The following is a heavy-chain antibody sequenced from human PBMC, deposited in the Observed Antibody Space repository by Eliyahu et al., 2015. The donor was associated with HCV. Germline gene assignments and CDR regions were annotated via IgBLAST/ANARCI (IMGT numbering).Heavy chain of an antibody. CDR3: ARQTIMDDDFWSGPADY. CDR2: VSYSGTT. D-gene: IGHD3-3*01. CDR1: XXXISSSHYY. Sequence: QLQLQESGPGLVKPSETLSLICTVXXXXISSSHYYWXWIRQPPGKGLEWIGSVSYSGTTFYNPSLKSRVTISVDTSKNQISLKLTSVTAADRAVYYCARQTIMDDDFWSGPADYWGQGTLVTVSS. J-gene: IGHJ4*02. V-gene: IGHV4-39*01.